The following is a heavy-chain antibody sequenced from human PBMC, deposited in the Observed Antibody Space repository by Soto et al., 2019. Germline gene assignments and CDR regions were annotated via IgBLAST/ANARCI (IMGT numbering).Heavy chain of an antibody. CDR3: AFYGSGSYYHIYGMDV. J-gene: IGHJ6*02. Sequence: GGSLRLFCAASGFTFSSYEMNGVRQAPGKGLEWVSYISSSGSTIYYADSVKGRFTISRDNAKNSLYLQMNSLRAEDTAVYYCAFYGSGSYYHIYGMDVWGQGTTVTVSS. V-gene: IGHV3-48*03. CDR2: ISSSGSTI. D-gene: IGHD3-10*01. CDR1: GFTFSSYE.